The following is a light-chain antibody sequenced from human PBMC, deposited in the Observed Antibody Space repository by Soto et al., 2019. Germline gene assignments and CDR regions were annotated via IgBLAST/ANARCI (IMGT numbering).Light chain of an antibody. J-gene: IGKJ5*01. Sequence: IQLTQSPSSLSASVGDIVTITFRASQGISSYLAWYQQKPGKAPKLLIYAASTLQSGVPSRFSGSGSGTDFTLTISGLQPDDFATYYCQQLNSYLVTFGQGTRLEIK. CDR2: AAS. CDR3: QQLNSYLVT. CDR1: QGISSY. V-gene: IGKV1-9*01.